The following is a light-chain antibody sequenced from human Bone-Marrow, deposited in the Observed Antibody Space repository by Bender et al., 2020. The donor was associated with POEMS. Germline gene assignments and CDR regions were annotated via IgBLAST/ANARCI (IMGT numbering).Light chain of an antibody. J-gene: IGLJ2*01. CDR1: NIGTKT. V-gene: IGLV3-9*01. CDR2: RDF. CDR3: QVWDRSIVI. Sequence: YELTQSPSVSVALGQTARITCGANNIGTKTVHWYQQKPGQAPVQVIYRDFNRPSGIPERFSGSNSGNTATLTISRAQGGDEGDYYCQVWDRSIVIFGGGTKLTVL.